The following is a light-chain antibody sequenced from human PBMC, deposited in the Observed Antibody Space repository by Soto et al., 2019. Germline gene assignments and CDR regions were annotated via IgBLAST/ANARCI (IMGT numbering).Light chain of an antibody. Sequence: QSVLTQPPSVSAAPGQKVTISCSGSSSNIGNKDVSWYQQLPGTAPKLLIYDNNKRPSGIPDRFAGSKSGTSATLGITGLQTGDEADYYCGTWDSSLSAVVFGGGTKLTVL. V-gene: IGLV1-51*01. CDR1: SSNIGNKD. CDR2: DNN. CDR3: GTWDSSLSAVV. J-gene: IGLJ2*01.